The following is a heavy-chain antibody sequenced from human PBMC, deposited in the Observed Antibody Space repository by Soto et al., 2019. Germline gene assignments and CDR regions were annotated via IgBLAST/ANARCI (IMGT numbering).Heavy chain of an antibody. D-gene: IGHD1-20*01. CDR1: GYSFTKYW. CDR3: ARSRITGSTWSFDY. Sequence: GECLRGSGKVSGYSFTKYWIGWVRQMPGKGLEWMGIIYPGDSDTRYRPSFQGQVTVSADKSISTAYLQWSSLKASDTAMYYCARSRITGSTWSFDYCRKLNLFPVS. CDR2: IYPGDSDT. J-gene: IGHJ4*02. V-gene: IGHV5-51*01.